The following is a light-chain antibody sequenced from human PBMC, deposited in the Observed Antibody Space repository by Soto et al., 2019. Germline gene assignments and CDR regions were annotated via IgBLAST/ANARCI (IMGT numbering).Light chain of an antibody. Sequence: DIVMTQSPDFLTVSLGERATINCRSSRNVLYTSDNKHYLAWYQQKPGQPPKLLIYWASTRESGVPDRFSGSGSGTDFTLTISSLQAEDVAVYYCQQYYSAPWTFGQGTKVDIK. V-gene: IGKV4-1*01. CDR2: WAS. J-gene: IGKJ1*01. CDR1: RNVLYTSDNKHY. CDR3: QQYYSAPWT.